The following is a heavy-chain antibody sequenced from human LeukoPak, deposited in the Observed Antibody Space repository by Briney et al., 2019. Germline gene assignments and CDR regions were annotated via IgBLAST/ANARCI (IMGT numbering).Heavy chain of an antibody. Sequence: SETLSLTCTVSGGSISSYYWSWIRQPPGKGLEWIGYIYTSGSTNYNPSLKSRVTISVDTSKNQFSLKLSSVTAADTAVYYCAGSLGGSYQSWGQGTLVTVSS. CDR3: AGSLGGSYQS. CDR1: GGSISSYY. V-gene: IGHV4-4*09. J-gene: IGHJ5*02. CDR2: IYTSGST. D-gene: IGHD1-26*01.